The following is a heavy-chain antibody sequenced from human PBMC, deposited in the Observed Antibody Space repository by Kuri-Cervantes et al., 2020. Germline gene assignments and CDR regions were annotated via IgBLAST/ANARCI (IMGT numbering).Heavy chain of an antibody. D-gene: IGHD5/OR15-5a*01. CDR1: GFTFSYYG. Sequence: GESLKISCAASGFTFSYYGMHWVRQAPGKGLEWVAFIEYDGSFKYYADSVKGRFTISRDNSKNTLYLQMNSLRAEDTAVYYCAPKMSTIPLDLDYWGQGTLVTVSS. CDR2: IEYDGSFK. V-gene: IGHV3-30*02. J-gene: IGHJ4*02. CDR3: APKMSTIPLDLDY.